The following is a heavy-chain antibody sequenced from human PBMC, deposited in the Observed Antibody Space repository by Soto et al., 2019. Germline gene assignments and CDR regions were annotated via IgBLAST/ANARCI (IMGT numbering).Heavy chain of an antibody. CDR3: ARSQGSSTSLEIYYYYYYGMDA. J-gene: IGHJ6*02. CDR1: GGTFGSYA. V-gene: IGHV1-69*01. D-gene: IGHD2-2*01. CDR2: SIPIPGTA. Sequence: QVQLVQSGAEVKKPGSSVKVSCKASGGTFGSYAISWVRQAPGQGLEWMGGSIPIPGTANYAQKFQGRVTIAADESTSTAYMELSSLRSEDTAVYYCARSQGSSTSLEIYYYYYYGMDAWGQGTTVTVSS.